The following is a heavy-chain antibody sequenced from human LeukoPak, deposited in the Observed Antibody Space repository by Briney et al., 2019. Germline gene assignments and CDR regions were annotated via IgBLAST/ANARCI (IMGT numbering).Heavy chain of an antibody. CDR2: INGGGSGT. Sequence: PGGSLRLSCVASEFTFSSYWMHWVRQAPGKGLVWVSRINGGGSGTTYADSVKGRLTISRDNAKNTLYLQMNSLRAEDTAVYYCARAPGQNHAFDIWGQGTMVTVSS. CDR3: ARAPGQNHAFDI. CDR1: EFTFSSYW. J-gene: IGHJ3*02. V-gene: IGHV3-74*03.